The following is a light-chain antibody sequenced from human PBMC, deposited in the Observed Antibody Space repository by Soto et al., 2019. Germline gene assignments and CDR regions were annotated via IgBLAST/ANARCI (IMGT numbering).Light chain of an antibody. CDR3: CSYAGSSTLRV. V-gene: IGLV2-23*02. Sequence: QSALTQPASGSGSHGQSITISCTGTSSDVGSYNLVSWYQQHPGKAPKLMIYEVSKRPSGVSNRFSGSKSGNTASLTISGLQAEDEADYYCCSYAGSSTLRVFGTGTKVTVL. CDR2: EVS. J-gene: IGLJ1*01. CDR1: SSDVGSYNL.